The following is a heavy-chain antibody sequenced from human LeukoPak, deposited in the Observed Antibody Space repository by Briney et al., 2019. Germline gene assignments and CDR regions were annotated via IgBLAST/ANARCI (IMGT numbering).Heavy chain of an antibody. Sequence: PSETLSLTCAVYGGSFSGYYWSWIRQPPGKGLEGIGYIYYSGSTNYNPSLKSRVTISVDTSKNQFSLKLSSVTAADTAVYYCARGEGSGWYRLGYYYYMDVWGKGTTVTISS. V-gene: IGHV4-59*01. J-gene: IGHJ6*03. CDR2: IYYSGST. D-gene: IGHD6-19*01. CDR1: GGSFSGYY. CDR3: ARGEGSGWYRLGYYYYMDV.